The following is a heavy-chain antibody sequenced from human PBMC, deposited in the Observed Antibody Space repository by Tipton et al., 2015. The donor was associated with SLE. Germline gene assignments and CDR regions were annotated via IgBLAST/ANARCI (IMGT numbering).Heavy chain of an antibody. V-gene: IGHV3-23*01. J-gene: IGHJ6*02. CDR2: ISGSGTTT. Sequence: SLRLSCAASGFTFSTYAMSWVRQAPGKGLEWVSVISGSGTTTHYAESVKGRFTISRDNSKNTLYLQMNSLSAEDTAVYYCAREFWDRGSWSVSYYYGMDLWGQGTAVTVS. CDR1: GFTFSTYA. D-gene: IGHD1-26*01. CDR3: AREFWDRGSWSVSYYYGMDL.